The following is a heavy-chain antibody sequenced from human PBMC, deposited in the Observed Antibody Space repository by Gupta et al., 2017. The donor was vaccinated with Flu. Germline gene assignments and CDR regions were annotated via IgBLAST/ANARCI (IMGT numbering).Heavy chain of an antibody. CDR2: ISSSSSTI. V-gene: IGHV3-48*01. CDR3: ARDSSVYDILTGYYPYYYYGMDV. D-gene: IGHD3-9*01. J-gene: IGHJ6*02. Sequence: VSYISSSSSTIYYADSVKGRFTISRDNAKNSLYLQMNSLRAEDTAVYYCARDSSVYDILTGYYPYYYYGMDVWGQGTTVTVSS.